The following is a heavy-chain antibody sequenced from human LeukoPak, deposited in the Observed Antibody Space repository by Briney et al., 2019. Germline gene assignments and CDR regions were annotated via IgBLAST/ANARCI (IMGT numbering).Heavy chain of an antibody. V-gene: IGHV3-23*01. Sequence: PGGSLRLSCAASGFTFSSYAMSWVRQAPGKGLEGVSAVSGSGATTYYADSVKGRFTISRDNSKDTLYLQMNILRAEDTAVYYCAKPMTRTMVRGVPPSDYWGQGTLVTVSS. CDR2: VSGSGATT. CDR3: AKPMTRTMVRGVPPSDY. D-gene: IGHD3-10*01. CDR1: GFTFSSYA. J-gene: IGHJ4*02.